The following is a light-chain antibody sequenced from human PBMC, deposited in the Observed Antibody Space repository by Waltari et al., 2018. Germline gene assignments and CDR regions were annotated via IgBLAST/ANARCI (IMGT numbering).Light chain of an antibody. CDR3: TSQTHAGVVV. CDR2: DVT. Sequence: QSALTQPASVSGSPGQSITISCTGIGSAIDDSDFVSWYQHHPGRAPQFIIYDVTNRPSGLSDRFSASKSANTASLTISGPQPEDEGDYYCTSQTHAGVVVFGGGTQVTVL. V-gene: IGLV2-14*03. CDR1: GSAIDDSDF. J-gene: IGLJ3*02.